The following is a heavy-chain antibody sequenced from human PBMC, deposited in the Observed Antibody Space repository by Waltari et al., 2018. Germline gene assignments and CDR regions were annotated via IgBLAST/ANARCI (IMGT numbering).Heavy chain of an antibody. D-gene: IGHD5-12*01. V-gene: IGHV4-39*02. CDR2: LSYTGAT. CDR1: GVSITSNLHY. J-gene: IGHJ3*01. Sequence: QLQLQESGPGLVKPSETLSLTCSVSGVSITSNLHYWGWVSQPPGQGLEWIGTLSYTGATYRSPSLKSRVTISRDTSKNHLSLTLGSVTAADTAVYYCATYIGASVGTAAFDVWGQGTMVTVSS. CDR3: ATYIGASVGTAAFDV.